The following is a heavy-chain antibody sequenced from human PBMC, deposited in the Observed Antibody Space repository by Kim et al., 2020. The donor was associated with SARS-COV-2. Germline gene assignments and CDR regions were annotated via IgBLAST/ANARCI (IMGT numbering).Heavy chain of an antibody. CDR3: ARVFPRCGYSDGRCFDY. D-gene: IGHD5-18*01. CDR2: INHSGST. Sequence: SETLSLTCAVYGGSFSGYYWSWIRQPPGKGLEWIGEINHSGSTNYNPSLKSRVTISVDTSKNQFSLKLSSVTAADTAAYYFARVFPRCGYSDGRCFDYWG. CDR1: GGSFSGYY. J-gene: IGHJ4*01. V-gene: IGHV4-34*01.